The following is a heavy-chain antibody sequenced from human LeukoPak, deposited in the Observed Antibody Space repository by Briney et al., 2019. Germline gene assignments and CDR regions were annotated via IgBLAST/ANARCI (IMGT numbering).Heavy chain of an antibody. CDR2: ISGSGGST. CDR1: GFTFSSYA. Sequence: GGSLRLSCAASGFTFSSYAMSWVRQAPGKGLEWVSAISGSGGSTYYADSVKGRFTISRDNSKNTLYLQMNSLRAEDTAVYYCARVVSLWFGEGGDYWGQGTLVTVSS. J-gene: IGHJ4*02. D-gene: IGHD3-10*01. CDR3: ARVVSLWFGEGGDY. V-gene: IGHV3-23*01.